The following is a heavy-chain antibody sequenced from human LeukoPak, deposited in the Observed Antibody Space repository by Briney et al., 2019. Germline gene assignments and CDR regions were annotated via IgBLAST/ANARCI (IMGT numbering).Heavy chain of an antibody. CDR2: INHSGST. J-gene: IGHJ4*02. CDR1: GGSFSGYY. D-gene: IGHD1-26*01. Sequence: PSETLSLTCAVYGGSFSGYYWSWIRQPPGKGLEWIGEINHSGSTNYIPSLKSRVTISVDTSKNQFSLKLSSVTAADTAVYYCAGSYSFDYWGQGTLVTVSS. CDR3: AGSYSFDY. V-gene: IGHV4-34*01.